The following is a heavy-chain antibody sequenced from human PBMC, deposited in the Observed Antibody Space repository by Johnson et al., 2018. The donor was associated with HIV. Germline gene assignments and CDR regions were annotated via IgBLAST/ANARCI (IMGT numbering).Heavy chain of an antibody. D-gene: IGHD2-15*01. Sequence: VQLVESGGGVVQPGRSLRLSCAASGFTFSSYAMHWVRQAPVKGLEWVAVISYDGSNKYYADSVKGRFTISRDNSKNTLYLQMNSLRAEDTAVYYCARESRGVVVVTQGAFDIWGQGTMVTVSS. V-gene: IGHV3-30*04. J-gene: IGHJ3*02. CDR3: ARESRGVVVVTQGAFDI. CDR2: ISYDGSNK. CDR1: GFTFSSYA.